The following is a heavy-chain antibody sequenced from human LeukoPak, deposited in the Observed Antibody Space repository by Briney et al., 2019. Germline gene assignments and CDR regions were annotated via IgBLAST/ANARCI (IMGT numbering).Heavy chain of an antibody. Sequence: PGGSLRLSCAASGFTFSSYGMHWVRQAPGKGLEWVAVTLYDGSKKGYADSVRGRFTISRDNSKNTLYLQMNSLRAEDTAVYYCAKELTWPQGGAFDIWGQGTKVTVSP. D-gene: IGHD3-16*01. J-gene: IGHJ3*02. CDR2: TLYDGSKK. V-gene: IGHV3-30*18. CDR1: GFTFSSYG. CDR3: AKELTWPQGGAFDI.